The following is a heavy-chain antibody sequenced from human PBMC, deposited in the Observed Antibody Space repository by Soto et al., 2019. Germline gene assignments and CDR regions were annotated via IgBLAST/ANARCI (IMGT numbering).Heavy chain of an antibody. CDR2: IRSTANNYAT. D-gene: IGHD3-22*01. J-gene: IGHJ4*02. CDR3: TRFRHTSGYYLDY. V-gene: IGHV3-73*02. Sequence: EVQLVESGGGLVQPGGSLKLSCAASGFSFRGSAMHWVRQASGKGLEWIGRIRSTANNYATSYAASVKGRFTISRDDSKNTAYLQMNSLKTEDTPVYYCTRFRHTSGYYLDYWGQGTLVTVSS. CDR1: GFSFRGSA.